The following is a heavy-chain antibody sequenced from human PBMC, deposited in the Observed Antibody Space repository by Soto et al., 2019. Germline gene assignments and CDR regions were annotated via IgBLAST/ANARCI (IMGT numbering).Heavy chain of an antibody. V-gene: IGHV4-59*12. D-gene: IGHD1-26*01. CDR2: IYYSGST. CDR1: GGSISSYY. CDR3: ARGGSGSYFTDYYYAMDV. Sequence: SETLSLTCTVSGGSISSYYWSWIRQPPGKGLEWIGYIYYSGSTNYNPSLKSRVTISVDTSKNQFSLKLTSVTAADTAVFFCARGGSGSYFTDYYYAMDVWGQGTTVTVSS. J-gene: IGHJ6*02.